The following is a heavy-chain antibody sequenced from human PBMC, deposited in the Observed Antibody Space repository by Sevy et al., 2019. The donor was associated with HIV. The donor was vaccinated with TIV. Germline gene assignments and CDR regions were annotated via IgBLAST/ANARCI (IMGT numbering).Heavy chain of an antibody. V-gene: IGHV3-48*02. CDR3: ARDRSSSWYVRYFFDY. D-gene: IGHD6-13*01. Sequence: GGSLRLSCAASGFIFSTCSMNWVRQAPGKGLEWVSYISSSGNTIYYADSVRGRFTISRDNAKNSLYLQMNSLRDEDTAVYYCARDRSSSWYVRYFFDYWGPGTLVTVSS. CDR1: GFIFSTCS. J-gene: IGHJ4*02. CDR2: ISSSGNTI.